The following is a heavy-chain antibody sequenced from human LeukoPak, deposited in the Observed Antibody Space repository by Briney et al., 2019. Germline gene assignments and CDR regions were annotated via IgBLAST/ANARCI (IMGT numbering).Heavy chain of an antibody. D-gene: IGHD3-3*01. J-gene: IGHJ4*02. Sequence: SETPSLTCGVSGGSISSTNWWTWVRQPPGKGLEWIGEVHLDGRTNYNPSLKSRLIMSVDLPENHISLKLTSVTAADTAVYYCAREGGFYRPLDYSGQGTLVTVSS. CDR1: GGSISSTNW. CDR2: VHLDGRT. V-gene: IGHV4-4*02. CDR3: AREGGFYRPLDY.